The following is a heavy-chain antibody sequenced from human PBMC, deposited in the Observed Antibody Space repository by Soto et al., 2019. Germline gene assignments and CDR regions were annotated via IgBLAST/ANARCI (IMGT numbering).Heavy chain of an antibody. CDR2: MYSGGTT. V-gene: IGHV3-53*01. CDR1: GFTVSSSY. Sequence: EVPLVESGGGLIQPGGSLRLSCAASGFTVSSSYMSWVRQAPGKGPEWGSIMYSGGTTYYADSVRGRFTISRDNAKNTLYLLMKRLVCPDTAVYYCARDGGTTSLRHYGMDVWGKATAVSVSS. CDR3: ARDGGTTSLRHYGMDV. J-gene: IGHJ6*04. D-gene: IGHD4-4*01.